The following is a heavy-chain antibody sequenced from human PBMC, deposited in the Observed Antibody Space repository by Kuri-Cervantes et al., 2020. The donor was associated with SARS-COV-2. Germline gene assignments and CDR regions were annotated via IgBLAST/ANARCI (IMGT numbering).Heavy chain of an antibody. J-gene: IGHJ3*02. D-gene: IGHD7-27*01. CDR2: IRYDGSNK. CDR1: GFTFSSYA. CDR3: AIGGWGFFGNAFDI. Sequence: GESLKISCAASGFTFSSYAMHWVRQAPGKGLEWVAFIRYDGSNKYYADSVKGRFTISRDNSKNTLYLQMNSLRAEDTVVYYCAIGGWGFFGNAFDIWGQGTMVTVSS. V-gene: IGHV3-30*02.